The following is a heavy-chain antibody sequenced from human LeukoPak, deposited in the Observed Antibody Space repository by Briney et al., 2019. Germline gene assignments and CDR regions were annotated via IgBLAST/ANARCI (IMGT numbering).Heavy chain of an antibody. CDR3: ARAGVPYYYMDV. CDR2: INPSGGST. CDR1: GYTFTSYY. J-gene: IGHJ6*03. D-gene: IGHD3-3*01. V-gene: IGHV1-46*01. Sequence: ASVKVSCKASGYTFTSYYMHWLRQAPGQGLEWMGIINPSGGSTSYAQKFQGRVTMTRDTSTSTVYMELSSLRSEDTAVYYCARAGVPYYYMDVWGKGTTVTVSS.